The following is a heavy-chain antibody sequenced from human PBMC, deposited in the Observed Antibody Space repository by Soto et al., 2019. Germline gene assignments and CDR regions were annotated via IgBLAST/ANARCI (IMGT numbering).Heavy chain of an antibody. D-gene: IGHD5-18*01. CDR3: ARSLGYSYGWSY. CDR1: GFTFSSYE. J-gene: IGHJ4*02. Sequence: GGSLRLSCAASGFTFSSYEMNWVRQAPGKGLEWVSYISSSGSSIYYADSVKGRFTISRDNAKNSLYLQMNSLRAEDTAVYYCARSLGYSYGWSYWGPGTLVTV. V-gene: IGHV3-48*03. CDR2: ISSSGSSI.